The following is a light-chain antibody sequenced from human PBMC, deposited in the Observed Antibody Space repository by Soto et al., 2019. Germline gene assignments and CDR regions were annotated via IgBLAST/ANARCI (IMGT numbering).Light chain of an antibody. Sequence: QSVLTQPASVSGSPGQSITISCTGTSSDVGGSNSVSWYQHHPGKAPKLMIYDVSDRPSGVSNRFSGSKSGNTASLTISGLQAEDEAEYYCSSYISSSNLNYVFGTGTKVTVL. CDR3: SSYISSSNLNYV. J-gene: IGLJ1*01. V-gene: IGLV2-14*03. CDR2: DVS. CDR1: SSDVGGSNS.